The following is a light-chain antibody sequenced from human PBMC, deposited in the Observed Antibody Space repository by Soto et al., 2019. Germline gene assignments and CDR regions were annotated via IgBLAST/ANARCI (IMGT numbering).Light chain of an antibody. CDR2: GAS. Sequence: EIVLTQSPDTLSLSPGERATLSCRASQSVSSTSLAWYQQKPGQAPRLLTYGASSRATGIPDRLSGSGSGSDFTLTISRLEPEDFAVYYCQQYGNLPLTFGGGTKVEIK. CDR1: QSVSSTS. J-gene: IGKJ4*01. V-gene: IGKV3-20*01. CDR3: QQYGNLPLT.